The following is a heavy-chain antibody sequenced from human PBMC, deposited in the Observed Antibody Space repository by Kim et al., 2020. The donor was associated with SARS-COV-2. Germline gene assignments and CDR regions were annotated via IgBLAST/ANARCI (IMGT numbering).Heavy chain of an antibody. J-gene: IGHJ3*02. CDR3: ARDGYSSSSGAFDI. D-gene: IGHD6-6*01. CDR2: IYYSGST. V-gene: IGHV4-59*01. CDR1: GGSISSYY. Sequence: SETLSLTCTVSGGSISSYYWSWIRQPPGKGLEWIGYIYYSGSTNYNPSLKSRVTISVDTSKNQFSLKLSSVTAADTAVYYCARDGYSSSSGAFDIWGQGTMVTVSS.